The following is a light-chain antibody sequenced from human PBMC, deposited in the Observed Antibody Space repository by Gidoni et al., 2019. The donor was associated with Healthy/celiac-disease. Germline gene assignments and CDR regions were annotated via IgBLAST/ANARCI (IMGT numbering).Light chain of an antibody. J-gene: IGKJ3*01. CDR1: QSLLHSNGYNY. CDR2: LGS. V-gene: IGKV2-28*01. Sequence: IGMTPSPLSLPVTPGEPASISCRSSQSLLHSNGYNYLDWYLQKPGQSPQLLIYLGSNRASGVPDRFSGSGSGTDFTLKISRVEAEDVGVYYCMQALQTPFTFGPGTKVDIK. CDR3: MQALQTPFT.